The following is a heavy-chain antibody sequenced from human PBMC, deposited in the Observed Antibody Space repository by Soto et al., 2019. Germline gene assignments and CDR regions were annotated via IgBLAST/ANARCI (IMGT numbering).Heavy chain of an antibody. CDR1: GGTFSSYA. D-gene: IGHD3-3*01. CDR2: IIPIFGTA. Sequence: QVQLVQSGAEVKKPGSSVKVSCKASGGTFSSYAISWVRQAPGQGLEWMGGIIPIFGTANYAQKFQGRVTITADKYTSTAYMELSSLRSEDTAVYYCARYDCWSGYSKATMDYWGQGTLVTVSS. J-gene: IGHJ4*02. V-gene: IGHV1-69*06. CDR3: ARYDCWSGYSKATMDY.